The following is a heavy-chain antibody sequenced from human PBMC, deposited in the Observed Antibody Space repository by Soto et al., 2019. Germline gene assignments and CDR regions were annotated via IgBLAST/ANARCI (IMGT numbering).Heavy chain of an antibody. D-gene: IGHD3-22*01. CDR2: IYYSGST. V-gene: IGHV4-30-4*08. CDR3: AREVGSGYYYFDY. CDR1: GGSVSSGSYY. Sequence: PSETLSLTCTVSGGSVSSGSYYWSWIRQPPGKGLEWIGYIYYSGSTYYNPSLKSRVTISVDTSKNKFSLKLSSVTAADKAVYYCAREVGSGYYYFDYWGQGTMVTFSS. J-gene: IGHJ4*02.